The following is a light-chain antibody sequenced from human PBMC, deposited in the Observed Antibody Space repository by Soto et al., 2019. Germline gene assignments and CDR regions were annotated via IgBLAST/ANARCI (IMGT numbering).Light chain of an antibody. Sequence: DIQMTQSPSSLSASVGDRVTITCRASQSISTYLNWYQQKSGKAPKLLIFAASTLESGVLSRFSGGGSGTDFTLTINSLQTEDSAIYYCQQSHNIPSTFGRGTKVDIK. CDR1: QSISTY. CDR3: QQSHNIPST. V-gene: IGKV1-39*01. J-gene: IGKJ4*02. CDR2: AAS.